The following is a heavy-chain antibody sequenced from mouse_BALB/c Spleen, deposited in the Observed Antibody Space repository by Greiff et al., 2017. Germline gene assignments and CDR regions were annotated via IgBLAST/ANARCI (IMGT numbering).Heavy chain of an antibody. CDR3: TGGDGSYGAYYYAMDY. D-gene: IGHD1-1*02. Sequence: EVQLQQSGTVLARPGASVKMSCKASGYSFTSYWMHWVKQRPGQGLEWIGAIYPGNSDTSYNQKFKGKAKLTAVTSASTAYMELSSLTNEDSAVYYGTGGDGSYGAYYYAMDYWGQGTSVTVSS. CDR1: GYSFTSYW. CDR2: IYPGNSDT. J-gene: IGHJ4*01. V-gene: IGHV1-5*01.